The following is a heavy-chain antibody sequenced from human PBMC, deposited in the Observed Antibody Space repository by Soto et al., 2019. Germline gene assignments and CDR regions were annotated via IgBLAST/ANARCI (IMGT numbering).Heavy chain of an antibody. CDR1: GGTFSSYA. CDR2: IIPIFGTA. CDR3: ARGRGYCSGGSCYSKRYYYYGMDV. V-gene: IGHV1-69*01. Sequence: QVQLVQSGAEVKKPGSSVKVSCKASGGTFSSYAISWVRQAPGQGLEWMGGIIPIFGTANYAQKFQGRVTITADESTRTAYMELSSLRSEDTAVYYCARGRGYCSGGSCYSKRYYYYGMDVWGQGTTVTVSS. J-gene: IGHJ6*02. D-gene: IGHD2-15*01.